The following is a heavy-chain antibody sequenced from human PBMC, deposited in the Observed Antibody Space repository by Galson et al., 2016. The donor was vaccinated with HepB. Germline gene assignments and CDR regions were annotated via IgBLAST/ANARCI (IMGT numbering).Heavy chain of an antibody. Sequence: SLRLSCAASGFTFSDYYMSWIRQAPGKGLEWISYISRSSSYIIYADSVKGRFTISRDDAKNSLYLQMHRLRFEDTAVYYCASDPRQWQRGYNYGFEYWGQGTLVSVSS. CDR3: ASDPRQWQRGYNYGFEY. D-gene: IGHD5-18*01. J-gene: IGHJ4*02. CDR2: ISRSSSYI. CDR1: GFTFSDYY. V-gene: IGHV3-11*06.